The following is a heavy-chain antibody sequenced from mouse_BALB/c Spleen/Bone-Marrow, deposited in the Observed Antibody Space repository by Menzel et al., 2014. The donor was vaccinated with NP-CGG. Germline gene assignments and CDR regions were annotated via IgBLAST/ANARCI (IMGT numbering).Heavy chain of an antibody. CDR2: IRNKAYGYTT. CDR3: ARFPMDY. Sequence: EVNVVESGGGLVQPGGSLRLSCTTSGFTFTDYYMSWVRQPPGKALEWLAFIRNKAYGYTTEYSASVRGRFTISRDNSQSSLDLQMNALRAEDSATYYCARFPMDYGGQGTSVTVSS. J-gene: IGHJ4*01. CDR1: GFTFTDYY. V-gene: IGHV7-3*02.